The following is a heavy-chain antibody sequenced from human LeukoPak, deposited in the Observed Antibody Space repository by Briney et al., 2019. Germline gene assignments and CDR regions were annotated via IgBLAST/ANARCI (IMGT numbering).Heavy chain of an antibody. Sequence: ASVTVSCKASGYTFTSYYMHWVRQAPGQGLEWMGIINPSGGSTSYAQKFQGRVTMTRDTSTSTVYMELSSLRSEDTAVYYCAVVIAAAGKGSREYDYWGQGTLVTVSS. D-gene: IGHD6-13*01. V-gene: IGHV1-46*01. CDR1: GYTFTSYY. J-gene: IGHJ4*02. CDR2: INPSGGST. CDR3: AVVIAAAGKGSREYDY.